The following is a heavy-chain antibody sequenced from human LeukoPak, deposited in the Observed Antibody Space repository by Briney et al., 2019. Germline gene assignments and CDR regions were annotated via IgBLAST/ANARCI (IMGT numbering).Heavy chain of an antibody. CDR1: GGSVSDYY. V-gene: IGHV4-59*02. Sequence: NPSETLSLTCTVSGGSVSDYYWSWIRQSPGKGLEWIGYLYYTGSTSYNPSLKSRVTISADTSKNQFSLKLNSVTAADTAVYYCARVAVGKGYPFDYWGQGTLVTVSS. J-gene: IGHJ4*02. CDR3: ARVAVGKGYPFDY. D-gene: IGHD2-15*01. CDR2: LYYTGST.